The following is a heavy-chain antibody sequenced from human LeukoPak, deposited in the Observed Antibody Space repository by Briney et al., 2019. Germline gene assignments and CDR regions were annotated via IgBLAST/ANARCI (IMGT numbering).Heavy chain of an antibody. CDR1: GFTFSSYA. CDR2: ISGSGGST. V-gene: IGHV3-23*01. J-gene: IGHJ3*02. Sequence: GGSLRLSCAASGFTFSSYAMRWPRQAPGKGLEWVSAISGSGGSTYYADSVKGRFTISRDNSKNTLYLQMNSLRAEDTAVYYCAKVGYSSGWYQGGAFDIWGQGTMVTVSS. CDR3: AKVGYSSGWYQGGAFDI. D-gene: IGHD6-19*01.